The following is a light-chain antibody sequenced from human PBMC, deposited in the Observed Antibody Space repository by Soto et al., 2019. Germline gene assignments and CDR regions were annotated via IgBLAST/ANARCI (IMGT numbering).Light chain of an antibody. CDR3: QQYGSSPFT. V-gene: IGKV3-20*01. CDR2: GAS. J-gene: IGKJ3*01. Sequence: EIVLTQSPGTLSLSPGERATVSCRASQRVSSSYLAWYQQKPGQAPRLLIYGASSRATGIPDRFSGSGSGTDFTLTISRLEPEEFAVYYCQQYGSSPFTFGPGTKVDIK. CDR1: QRVSSSY.